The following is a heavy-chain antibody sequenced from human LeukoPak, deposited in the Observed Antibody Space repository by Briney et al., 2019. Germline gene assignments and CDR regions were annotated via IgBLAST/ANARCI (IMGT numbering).Heavy chain of an antibody. V-gene: IGHV4-4*07. CDR1: GGSISSYY. J-gene: IGHJ4*02. CDR2: IYTSGST. CDR3: VRAVPLKGPIGSSYYFDY. Sequence: SETLSLTCTVSGGSISSYYWSWIRQPAGKGLEWIGRIYTSGSTNYNPSLKSRVTMSVDTSKNQFSLKLSSVTAADTAVYYCVRAVPLKGPIGSSYYFDYWGQGTLVTVSS. D-gene: IGHD3-10*01.